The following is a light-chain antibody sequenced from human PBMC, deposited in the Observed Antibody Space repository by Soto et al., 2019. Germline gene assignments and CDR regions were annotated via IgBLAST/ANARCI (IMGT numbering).Light chain of an antibody. CDR3: SSFTTSSTVV. J-gene: IGLJ2*01. V-gene: IGLV2-14*01. Sequence: QSALTKPASVSGSPGQSITISCTGTSSDVGGYNFVSWYQQHPGKAPKLVIYEVSNRPSGVSHRFSGSKSGNTASLTISGLQAEDEADYYCSSFTTSSTVVFGGGTKLTVL. CDR2: EVS. CDR1: SSDVGGYNF.